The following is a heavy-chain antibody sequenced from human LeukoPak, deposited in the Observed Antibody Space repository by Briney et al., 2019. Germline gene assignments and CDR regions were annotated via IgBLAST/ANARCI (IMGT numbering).Heavy chain of an antibody. CDR3: ARSPAYASGWNHFDY. CDR2: IYSGGNT. D-gene: IGHD6-19*01. Sequence: GGSLRLSCAASGFTFSSYAMSWLRQAPGKGLEWVSVIYSGGNTYYADSVKGRFTISRDNSKNTLYLQMNSLRVEDTAVYYCARSPAYASGWNHFDYWGQGTLVTVSS. V-gene: IGHV3-23*03. J-gene: IGHJ4*02. CDR1: GFTFSSYA.